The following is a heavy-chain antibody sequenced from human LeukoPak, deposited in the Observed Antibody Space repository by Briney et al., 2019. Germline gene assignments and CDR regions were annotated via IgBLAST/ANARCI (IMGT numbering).Heavy chain of an antibody. CDR1: GYTFTNYY. V-gene: IGHV1-46*01. CDR3: ARERPSKCYFDY. Sequence: ASVKVSCKASGYTFTNYYAHWVRQAPGQGPEYVGIINPSAGNTNYAQRLQGRITMTRDTSTTTVYMELSSLVSEDTAVYYCARERPSKCYFDYWGQGTLVTVSS. J-gene: IGHJ4*02. CDR2: INPSAGNT.